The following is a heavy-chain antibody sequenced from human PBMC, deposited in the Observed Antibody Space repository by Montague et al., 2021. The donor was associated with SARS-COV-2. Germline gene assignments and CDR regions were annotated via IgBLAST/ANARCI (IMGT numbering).Heavy chain of an antibody. V-gene: IGHV4-4*07. Sequence: SETRSLTCSVSGEPISGFFWNWIRQPAGKGLEWIGRIYASGGTDYNPSLESRVTMSVDTSKNQFSLKVNSATAADTAVYFCARFGSGTLEFDLWGQGTLVTVSS. D-gene: IGHD1-26*01. CDR2: IYASGGT. CDR1: GEPISGFF. CDR3: ARFGSGTLEFDL. J-gene: IGHJ4*02.